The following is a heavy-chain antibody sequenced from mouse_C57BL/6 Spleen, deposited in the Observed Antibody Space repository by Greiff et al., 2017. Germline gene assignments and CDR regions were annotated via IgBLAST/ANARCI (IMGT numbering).Heavy chain of an antibody. D-gene: IGHD1-1*01. CDR1: GYTFTSYW. V-gene: IGHV1-55*01. CDR3: ARDYYGSGYFDV. CDR2: IYPGSGST. J-gene: IGHJ1*03. Sequence: QVQLKQPGAELVKPGASVTMSCKASGYTFTSYWITWVKQRPGQGLEWIGDIYPGSGSTNYNEKFKSKATLTVDTSSSPAYMQLSSLTSEDSAVYYCARDYYGSGYFDVWGTGTTVTVSS.